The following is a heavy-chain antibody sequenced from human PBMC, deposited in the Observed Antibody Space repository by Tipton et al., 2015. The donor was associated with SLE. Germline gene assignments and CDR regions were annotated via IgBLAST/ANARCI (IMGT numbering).Heavy chain of an antibody. CDR1: GGSFSSHY. D-gene: IGHD3-22*01. V-gene: IGHV4-59*11. CDR2: IYYSGST. Sequence: TLSLTCAVYGGSFSSHYWSWIRQPPGKGLEWIGDIYYSGSTHYNPSLKSRVTISVDTSKNQFSLKLSSVTAADTAVYYCARDRSGYLGWGQGTLVTVSS. J-gene: IGHJ4*02. CDR3: ARDRSGYLG.